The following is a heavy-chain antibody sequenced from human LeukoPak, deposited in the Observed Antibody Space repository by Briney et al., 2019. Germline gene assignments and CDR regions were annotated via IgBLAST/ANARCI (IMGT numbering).Heavy chain of an antibody. CDR3: AKGAYPNYYGSGSYPDY. CDR1: GFTFSSYG. Sequence: GGSLRLSCAASGFTFSSYGMHWVRQAPGKGLEWVAVISYDGSNKYYADSVKGRFTISRDNSKNTLYLQMNSLRAEDTAVYYCAKGAYPNYYGSGSYPDYWGQGTLVTVSS. V-gene: IGHV3-30*18. J-gene: IGHJ4*02. D-gene: IGHD3-10*01. CDR2: ISYDGSNK.